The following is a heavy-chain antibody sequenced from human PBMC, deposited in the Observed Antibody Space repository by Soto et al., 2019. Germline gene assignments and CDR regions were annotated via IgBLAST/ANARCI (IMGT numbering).Heavy chain of an antibody. J-gene: IGHJ4*02. CDR1: GGSMYGYY. D-gene: IGHD6-19*01. Sequence: SETLSLTCTVSGGSMYGYYWNWIRQPPGKGPEWLGYIYFSGSTYYNPSLKSRVTISIDTSNTQFSLRLSSVSAADTAVYYCAREEAVPGTTLDSWGQGIVVTVSS. CDR2: IYFSGST. CDR3: AREEAVPGTTLDS. V-gene: IGHV4-59*01.